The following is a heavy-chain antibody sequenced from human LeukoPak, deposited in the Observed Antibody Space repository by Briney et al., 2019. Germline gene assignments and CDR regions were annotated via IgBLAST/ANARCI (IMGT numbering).Heavy chain of an antibody. CDR3: AKDRPTGGAVAGKIDY. V-gene: IGHV3-30*02. J-gene: IGHJ4*02. Sequence: PGGSLRLSCAASGFTFSRYGMHWVRQAPGKGLEWVAFIRYDGSNKYYADSVKGRFTISRDNSKNTLYLQMNSLRAEDTAVYYCAKDRPTGGAVAGKIDYWGQGTLVTVSS. D-gene: IGHD6-19*01. CDR2: IRYDGSNK. CDR1: GFTFSRYG.